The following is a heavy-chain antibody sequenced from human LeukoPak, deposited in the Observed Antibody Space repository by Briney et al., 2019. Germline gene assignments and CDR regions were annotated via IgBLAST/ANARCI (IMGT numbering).Heavy chain of an antibody. Sequence: GGSLRLSCAASGFTFDDYAMHWVRQAPGKGLEWVLGISWNSGSIGYADSVKGRFTISRDNAKNSLYLQMNSLRAEDTALYYCAKDMRKTYYDFWSGLFDYWGQGTLVTVSS. D-gene: IGHD3-3*01. CDR1: GFTFDDYA. CDR3: AKDMRKTYYDFWSGLFDY. V-gene: IGHV3-9*01. J-gene: IGHJ4*02. CDR2: ISWNSGSI.